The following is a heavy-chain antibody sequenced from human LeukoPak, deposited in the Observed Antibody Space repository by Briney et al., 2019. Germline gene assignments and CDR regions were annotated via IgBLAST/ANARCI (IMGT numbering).Heavy chain of an antibody. CDR3: ARAIDYYGSGSYYNPLDY. V-gene: IGHV1-2*02. CDR1: GYTFTGYY. Sequence: ASVKVSCKASGYTFTGYYMHWVRQPPGQWLEWMGWINPNSGGTNYAQKFQGRVTMTRDTSISTAYMELSRLRSDDTAVYYCARAIDYYGSGSYYNPLDYWGQGTLVTVSS. J-gene: IGHJ4*02. CDR2: INPNSGGT. D-gene: IGHD3-10*01.